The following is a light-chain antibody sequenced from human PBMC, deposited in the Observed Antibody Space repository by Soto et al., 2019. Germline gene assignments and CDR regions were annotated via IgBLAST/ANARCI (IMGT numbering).Light chain of an antibody. CDR2: DTS. CDR1: QSVNRY. Sequence: EIVLTQSPATLSLSPGERATLSCSASQSVNRYLAWYQQNPGQAPRLLMYDTSFRATGIPARFSGSGAGTDFSLTISSLEPADFAIYDCQQRSNWPLTFGGGTKVEIK. CDR3: QQRSNWPLT. V-gene: IGKV3-11*01. J-gene: IGKJ4*01.